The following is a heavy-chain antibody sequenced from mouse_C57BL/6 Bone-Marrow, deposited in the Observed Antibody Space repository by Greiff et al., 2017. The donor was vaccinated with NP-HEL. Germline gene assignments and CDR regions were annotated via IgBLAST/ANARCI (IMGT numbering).Heavy chain of an antibody. CDR1: GYTFTSYG. J-gene: IGHJ2*01. Sequence: QVHVKQSGAELARPGASVKLSCKASGYTFTSYGISWVKQRTGQGLEWIGEIYPRSGNTYYNEKFKGKATLTADKSSSTAHMELRSLTSEDSAVYFCARVGLRVDYGGQGTTLTVSS. D-gene: IGHD3-2*02. CDR3: ARVGLRVDY. CDR2: IYPRSGNT. V-gene: IGHV1-81*01.